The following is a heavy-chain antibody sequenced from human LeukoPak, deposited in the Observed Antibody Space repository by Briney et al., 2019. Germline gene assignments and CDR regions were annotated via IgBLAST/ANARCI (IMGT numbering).Heavy chain of an antibody. D-gene: IGHD1-14*01. J-gene: IGHJ3*01. CDR2: MNANSGNT. V-gene: IGHV1-8*01. CDR1: GFTFTSSD. Sequence: ASVKVSCKASGFTFTSSDLNWVRQATGQGLEWMGWMNANSGNTGYAQKFQDRVTMTRNTSITTAYMELSSLRSDDTAVYYCARRTTYDAFDLWGQGTMVTVSS. CDR3: ARRTTYDAFDL.